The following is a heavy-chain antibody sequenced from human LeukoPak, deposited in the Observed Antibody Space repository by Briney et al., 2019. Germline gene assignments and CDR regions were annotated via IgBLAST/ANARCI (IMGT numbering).Heavy chain of an antibody. CDR2: IEQGGRKK. V-gene: IGHV3-7*01. J-gene: IGHJ4*02. CDR3: ARDLSAKDDY. Sequence: PGGCLWLSCAPSGVTPTSFWMSWVRQAPGKGLELVANIEQGGRKKYYGHSVKGRFTISRDHAKNSLYLQMHSLRAHGTAVYYCARDLSAKDDYWGEGTLVTLSS. CDR1: GVTPTSFW.